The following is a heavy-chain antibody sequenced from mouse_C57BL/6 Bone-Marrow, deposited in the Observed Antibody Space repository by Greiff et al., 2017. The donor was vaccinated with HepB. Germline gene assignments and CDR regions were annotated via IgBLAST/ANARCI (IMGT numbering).Heavy chain of an antibody. V-gene: IGHV1-69*01. CDR3: ARRNGYYGYWYFDV. CDR2: IDPSDSYT. Sequence: VQLQQSGAELVMPGASVKLSCKASGYTFTSYWMHWVKQRPGQGLEWIGEIDPSDSYTNYNQKFKGKSTLTVDKSSSTAYMQLSSLTSEDSAVYYCARRNGYYGYWYFDVWGTGTTVTVSS. CDR1: GYTFTSYW. D-gene: IGHD2-3*01. J-gene: IGHJ1*03.